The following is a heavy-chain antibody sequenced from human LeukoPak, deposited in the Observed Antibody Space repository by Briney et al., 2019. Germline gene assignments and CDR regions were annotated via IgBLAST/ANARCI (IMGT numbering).Heavy chain of an antibody. Sequence: ASVKVSCKASGYAFTGYYMQWVRGAPGQGLEWMGRINPNSGGTNYAQKFQGRVTMTRDKSISTAYMELSRLTSDDTAVYYCARAGVTTVTTTDYWGQGTLVTVSS. J-gene: IGHJ4*02. D-gene: IGHD4-17*01. CDR3: ARAGVTTVTTTDY. V-gene: IGHV1-2*06. CDR1: GYAFTGYY. CDR2: INPNSGGT.